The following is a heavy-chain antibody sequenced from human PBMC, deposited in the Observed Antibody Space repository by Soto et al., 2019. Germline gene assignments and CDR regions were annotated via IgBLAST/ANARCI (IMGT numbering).Heavy chain of an antibody. CDR3: ARGSAFIGLDY. CDR2: INGGNGNT. D-gene: IGHD1-26*01. V-gene: IGHV1-3*01. CDR1: GNTVPNYA. J-gene: IGHJ4*02. Sequence: ASVKVSCKASGNTVPNYAIHWVRQAPGQRLEWMGWINGGNGNTYYSEHFQGRVTFTRDTSAGTVYMQLSSLTSEDTAIYYCARGSAFIGLDYWGQGTPVTVSS.